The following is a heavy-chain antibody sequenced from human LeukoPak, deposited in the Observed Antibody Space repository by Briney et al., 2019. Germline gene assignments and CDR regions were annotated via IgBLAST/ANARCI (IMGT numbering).Heavy chain of an antibody. Sequence: KPSETLSLTCTVSGGSISSYYWSWIRQPPGKGLEWIGYIYYSGSTNYNPSLKSRVTISVDTSKNQFSLKLSSVTAADTAVYYCARVGTTVTTGLDYWGQGTLVTVSS. CDR1: GGSISSYY. CDR3: ARVGTTVTTGLDY. J-gene: IGHJ4*02. CDR2: IYYSGST. D-gene: IGHD4-11*01. V-gene: IGHV4-59*01.